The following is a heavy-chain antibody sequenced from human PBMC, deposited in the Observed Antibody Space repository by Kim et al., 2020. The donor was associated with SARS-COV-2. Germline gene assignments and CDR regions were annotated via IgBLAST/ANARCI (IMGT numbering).Heavy chain of an antibody. Sequence: GGSLRLSCAVSGFNFNNYGMHWVRQVPGKGLEWVALISYEGSIKKYADSLKGRFTISKDSSKNTLLLQMSSLTREDTANYYCARRRRVIQFTGDDALDMWRKGKMVTVSS. J-gene: IGHJ3*02. V-gene: IGHV3-30*03. CDR2: ISYEGSIK. D-gene: IGHD7-27*01. CDR1: GFNFNNYG. CDR3: ARRRRVIQFTGDDALDM.